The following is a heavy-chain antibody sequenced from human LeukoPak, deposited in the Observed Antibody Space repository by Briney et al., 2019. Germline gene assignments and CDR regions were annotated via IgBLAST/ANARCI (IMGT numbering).Heavy chain of an antibody. Sequence: GGSLRLSCAGSGFTLGSYAMSWVRQAPGKGLEWVSAISGNGYNTYYADSVKGRFTISSESSGNTLYLQMHNLRAEDTAVYYCAKGVRLWFAFYFDYWGQGTLVTVSS. CDR3: AKGVRLWFAFYFDY. V-gene: IGHV3-23*01. CDR2: ISGNGYNT. CDR1: GFTLGSYA. J-gene: IGHJ4*02. D-gene: IGHD3-10*01.